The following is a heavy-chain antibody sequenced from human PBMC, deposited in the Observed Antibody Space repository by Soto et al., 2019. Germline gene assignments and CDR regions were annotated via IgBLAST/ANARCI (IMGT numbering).Heavy chain of an antibody. V-gene: IGHV3-30*18. CDR1: GFTFNNYG. D-gene: IGHD6-13*01. CDR2: ISNDGIDK. Sequence: QVQLVESGGGVVQPGRSLRLYCAASGFTFNNYGMHWVRQSPGKGLEWVATISNDGIDKYYADSVKGRLPISRDNSKNTVYLQVNSLSSEDTALYYCAKDQVIAASHGVDWGTGTIFTVSS. CDR3: AKDQVIAASHGVD. J-gene: IGHJ3*01.